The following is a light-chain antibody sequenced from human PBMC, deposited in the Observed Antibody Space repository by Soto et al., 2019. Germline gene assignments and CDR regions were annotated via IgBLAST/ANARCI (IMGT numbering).Light chain of an antibody. J-gene: IGLJ1*01. V-gene: IGLV2-11*01. CDR2: DVV. CDR3: CSYAGSYIWV. Sequence: QSALTQPRSVSGSPGQSVTISCTGTSSDVGGYNYVSWYQQHPGEAPKLMIYDVVKRPSGVPDRFSASKSGNTASLTISGLQAEDEADYYCCSYAGSYIWVFGTATKLTVL. CDR1: SSDVGGYNY.